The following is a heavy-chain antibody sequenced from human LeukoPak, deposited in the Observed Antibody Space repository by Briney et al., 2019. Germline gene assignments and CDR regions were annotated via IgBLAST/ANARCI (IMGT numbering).Heavy chain of an antibody. CDR3: ARDFFYGRALDP. CDR1: GFTFSSYS. J-gene: IGHJ5*02. V-gene: IGHV3-21*01. Sequence: GGSLRLSCAASGFTFSSYSMNWVRQAPGKGLEWVSSISSSSSYIYYADSVKGRFTISRDNAKNSLYLQMNSLRAEDTAVYYCARDFFYGRALDPWGQGTLVTVSS. CDR2: ISSSSSYI. D-gene: IGHD2/OR15-2a*01.